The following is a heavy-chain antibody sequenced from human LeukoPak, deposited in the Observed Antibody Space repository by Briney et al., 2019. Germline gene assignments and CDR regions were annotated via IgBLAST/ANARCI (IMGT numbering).Heavy chain of an antibody. D-gene: IGHD6-19*01. CDR1: GFTFSSYW. V-gene: IGHV3-74*01. CDR3: ARGSGFYYYYYYMDV. Sequence: GWAVRLSCAASGFTFSSYWMHGVRQAPGKGRVGVPRINIDGRSTSYADSVKGRFTISRDNDKNTLYLQMNSLRAEDTAVYYCARGSGFYYYYYYMDVWGKGTTVTVSS. J-gene: IGHJ6*03. CDR2: INIDGRST.